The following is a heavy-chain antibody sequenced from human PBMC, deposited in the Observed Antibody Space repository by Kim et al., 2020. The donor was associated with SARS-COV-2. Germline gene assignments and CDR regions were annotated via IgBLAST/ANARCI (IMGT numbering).Heavy chain of an antibody. Sequence: GSIEYAESVKGRFTISRDDAKNALYLKMNSLKTEDTAVYYCVKGGHDLLYWGQGTLVTVSS. D-gene: IGHD3-16*01. CDR2: GSI. CDR3: VKGGHDLLY. J-gene: IGHJ4*02. V-gene: IGHV3-9*01.